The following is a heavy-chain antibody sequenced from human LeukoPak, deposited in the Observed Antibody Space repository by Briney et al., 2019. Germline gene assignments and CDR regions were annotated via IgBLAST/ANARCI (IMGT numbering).Heavy chain of an antibody. CDR1: GGSISSSNW. V-gene: IGHV4-4*02. Sequence: SETLSLTCAVSGGSISSSNWWSWVRQPPGKGLEWIGEIYHSGSTNYNPSLKSRVTISVDKSKNQFSLKLSSVTAADTAVYYCARDLGYCSSTSCYGDAFDIWGQGTMDTVSS. CDR2: IYHSGST. D-gene: IGHD2-2*01. CDR3: ARDLGYCSSTSCYGDAFDI. J-gene: IGHJ3*02.